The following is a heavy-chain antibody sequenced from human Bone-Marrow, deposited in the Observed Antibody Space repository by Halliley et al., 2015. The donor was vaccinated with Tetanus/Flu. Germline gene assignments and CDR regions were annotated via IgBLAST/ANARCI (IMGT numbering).Heavy chain of an antibody. CDR1: TVSLSVNY. D-gene: IGHD6-25*01. J-gene: IGHJ6*02. Sequence: TLSLICNVSTVSLSVNYWTWIRLSPGKGLEWIGYVHDSGRTNYNPALESRVTIAIDTSRKEFSLKVRSVTAFDTAMYYCARVRVAAGSLYGLHFWGQATTVTVSS. V-gene: IGHV4-59*01. CDR3: ARVRVAAGSLYGLHF. CDR2: VHDSGRT.